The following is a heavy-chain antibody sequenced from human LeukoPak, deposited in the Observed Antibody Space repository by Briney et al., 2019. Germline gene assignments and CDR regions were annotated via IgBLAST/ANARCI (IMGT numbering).Heavy chain of an antibody. CDR3: ARQDYHGSGNDY. J-gene: IGHJ4*02. CDR2: IYYSGST. D-gene: IGHD3-10*01. Sequence: PSETLSLTCTVSGGSISSYYWSWIRQPPGKGLEWIGYIYYSGSTNYNPSLKSRVTISVDTSKNQFSLKLSSVTAADTAVYYCARQDYHGSGNDYWGQGTLVTVSS. V-gene: IGHV4-59*08. CDR1: GGSISSYY.